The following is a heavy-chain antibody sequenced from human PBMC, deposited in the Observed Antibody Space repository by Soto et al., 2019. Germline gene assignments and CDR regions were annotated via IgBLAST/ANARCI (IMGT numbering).Heavy chain of an antibody. V-gene: IGHV4-31*01. D-gene: IGHD6-19*01. CDR3: ASGQQWLGDY. Sequence: QVQLQESGPGLVKPSQTLSLTCSVSGVSISSSDYYWSWIRQHPGKGLEWIGYIYPYYSWTTYYSPSLRRQVTISVDPSKNQFSLKLSSVTAADTAVYYCASGQQWLGDYWGQGTLVTVSS. CDR1: GVSISSSDYY. J-gene: IGHJ4*02. CDR2: IYPYYSWTT.